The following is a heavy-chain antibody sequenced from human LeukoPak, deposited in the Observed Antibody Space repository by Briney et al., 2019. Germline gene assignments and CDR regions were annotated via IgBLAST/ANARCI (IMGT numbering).Heavy chain of an antibody. CDR1: GYSFTSYH. V-gene: IGHV1-46*01. CDR2: INPSSGFT. CDR3: ARDLGDTIIAH. Sequence: ASVIISCKASGYSFTSYHLHWVRQAPGQGLEWMSIINPSSGFTRYAQTFQGRLTMTSDTSTSTVYMDLSSLSSEDTATYYCARDLGDTIIAHWGQGTLVTVSS. J-gene: IGHJ4*02. D-gene: IGHD3-10*01.